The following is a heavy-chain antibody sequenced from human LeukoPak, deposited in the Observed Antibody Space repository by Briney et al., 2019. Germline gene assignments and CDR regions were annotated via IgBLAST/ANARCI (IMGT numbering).Heavy chain of an antibody. CDR1: GFTFSSYG. CDR3: ARTTRAMVANFDY. J-gene: IGHJ4*02. V-gene: IGHV3-33*01. CDR2: IWYDGSNK. Sequence: GRSLRLSCAASGFTFSSYGMHWVRQAPGKGLEWVAVIWYDGSNKYYADSVKGRFTISRDNSKNTLYLQMNSLRAEDTAVYYCARTTRAMVANFDYRGQGTLVTVSS. D-gene: IGHD5-18*01.